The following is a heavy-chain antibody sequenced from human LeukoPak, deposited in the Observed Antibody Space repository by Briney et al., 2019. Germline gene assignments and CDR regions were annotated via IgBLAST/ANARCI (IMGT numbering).Heavy chain of an antibody. V-gene: IGHV3-30*04. D-gene: IGHD3-10*01. CDR1: GFTFSSYA. J-gene: IGHJ4*02. Sequence: GRSLRLSCAASGFTFSSYAMHWVRQAPGKGLEWVAVISYDGSNKYYADSVKGRFTISRDNSKNTRYLQMNSLRAEDTAVYYCARTSWFGELDYFDYWGQGTLVTVSS. CDR2: ISYDGSNK. CDR3: ARTSWFGELDYFDY.